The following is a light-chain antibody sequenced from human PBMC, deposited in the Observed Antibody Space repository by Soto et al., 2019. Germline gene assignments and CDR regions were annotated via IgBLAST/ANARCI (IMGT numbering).Light chain of an antibody. J-gene: IGLJ2*01. CDR3: AAWDDSLNGVV. V-gene: IGLV1-44*01. CDR2: NNN. Sequence: QSVLTQPPSASGTPGQRVTISCSGSNSNIGSHTVNWYQQLPGTAPKLLIYNNNQRPSGVPDRFSGSKSGTSASLAISGLQSEDEADYYCAAWDDSLNGVVIGGGTQLTVL. CDR1: NSNIGSHT.